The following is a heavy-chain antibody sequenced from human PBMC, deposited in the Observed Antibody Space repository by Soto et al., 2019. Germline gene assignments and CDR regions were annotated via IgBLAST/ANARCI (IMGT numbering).Heavy chain of an antibody. Sequence: SVKVSCKASGGTFSSYAISWARQAPGQGLEWMGGIIPIFGTANYAQKFQGRVTITADESTSTAYMELSSLRSEDTAVYYCARGRWLPEGLDAFDIWGQGTMVTVSS. CDR1: GGTFSSYA. CDR2: IIPIFGTA. V-gene: IGHV1-69*13. J-gene: IGHJ3*02. D-gene: IGHD5-12*01. CDR3: ARGRWLPEGLDAFDI.